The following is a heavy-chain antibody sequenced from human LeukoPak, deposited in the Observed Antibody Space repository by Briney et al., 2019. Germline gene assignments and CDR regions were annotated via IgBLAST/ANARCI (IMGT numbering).Heavy chain of an antibody. CDR3: AKVGPYYYGSGTSYYFDY. D-gene: IGHD3-10*01. J-gene: IGHJ4*02. CDR1: GFTFSSYA. V-gene: IGHV3-23*01. CDR2: ISGSGGST. Sequence: TGGSLRLSCAASGFTFSSYAMSWVRQAPGKGLEWVSAISGSGGSTYYADSVKGRFTISRDNSKNTLYLQMNSLRAEDTAVYYCAKVGPYYYGSGTSYYFDYWGQGTLVTVSS.